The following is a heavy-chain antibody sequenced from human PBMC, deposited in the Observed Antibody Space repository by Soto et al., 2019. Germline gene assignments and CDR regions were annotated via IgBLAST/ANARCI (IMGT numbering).Heavy chain of an antibody. V-gene: IGHV4-39*02. CDR2: IYYSGST. CDR3: ARERAYCSGGSCYWDWFDP. Sequence: PSETLSLTCTVSGGSISSSSYYWGWIRQPPGKGPEWIGSIYYSGSTYYNPSLKSRVTISVDTSKNQFSLKLSSVTAADTAVYYCARERAYCSGGSCYWDWFDPWGQGTLVTVSS. CDR1: GGSISSSSYY. J-gene: IGHJ5*02. D-gene: IGHD2-15*01.